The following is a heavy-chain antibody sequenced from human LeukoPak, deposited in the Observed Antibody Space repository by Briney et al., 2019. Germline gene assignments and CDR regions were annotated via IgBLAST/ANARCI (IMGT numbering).Heavy chain of an antibody. D-gene: IGHD6-19*01. J-gene: IGHJ4*02. CDR3: ATGIAVAGTGDY. Sequence: NSSETLSLTCADYGGSFSGYYWSWIRQPPGKGLEWIGEINHSGSTNYNPSLKSRVTISVDTSKNQFSLKLSSVTAADTAVYYCATGIAVAGTGDYWGQGTLVTVSS. CDR2: INHSGST. CDR1: GGSFSGYY. V-gene: IGHV4-34*01.